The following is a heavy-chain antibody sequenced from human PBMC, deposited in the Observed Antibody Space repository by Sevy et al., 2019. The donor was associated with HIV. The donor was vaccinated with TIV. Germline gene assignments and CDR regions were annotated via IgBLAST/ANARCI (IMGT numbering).Heavy chain of an antibody. CDR1: GYSISSGYY. CDR3: ARDWGSSMTTERAWFDP. D-gene: IGHD4-17*01. Sequence: SETLSLTCTVSGYSISSGYYWGWIRQPPGKGLEWIGSIYHSGSTYYNPSLKSRVTISVGTSKNQFSLKLSSVTAADTAVYYCARDWGSSMTTERAWFDPWGQGTLVTVSS. J-gene: IGHJ5*02. V-gene: IGHV4-38-2*02. CDR2: IYHSGST.